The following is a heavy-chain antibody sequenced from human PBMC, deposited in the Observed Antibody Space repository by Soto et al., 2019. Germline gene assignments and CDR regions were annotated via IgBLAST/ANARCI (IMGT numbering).Heavy chain of an antibody. CDR3: AREHYYESSGLDY. D-gene: IGHD3-22*01. CDR2: ISSICYT. Sequence: WGSLMLSCAASGITSSGYSMRWIRQAPGKGLEWVSYISSICYTHYAYSWKGRLPISRDNAKNSLYRQMNSLRAEDTAVYYCAREHYYESSGLDYWGQGTLETVSS. CDR1: GITSSGYS. J-gene: IGHJ4*02. V-gene: IGHV3-11*06.